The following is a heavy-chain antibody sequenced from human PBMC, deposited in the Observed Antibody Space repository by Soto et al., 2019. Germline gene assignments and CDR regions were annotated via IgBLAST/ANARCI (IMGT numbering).Heavy chain of an antibody. CDR1: GFTFSSYA. V-gene: IGHV3-64*01. D-gene: IGHD3-3*01. J-gene: IGHJ6*02. CDR2: ISSNGGST. Sequence: EVQLVESGGGLVQPGGSLRLSCAASGFTFSSYAMHWVRQAPGKGLEYVSAISSNGGSTYYANSVKGRFTISRDNSKNTLYLQMGSLRAEDMAVYYCARDYDFWSGYNYGMDVWGQGTTVTVSS. CDR3: ARDYDFWSGYNYGMDV.